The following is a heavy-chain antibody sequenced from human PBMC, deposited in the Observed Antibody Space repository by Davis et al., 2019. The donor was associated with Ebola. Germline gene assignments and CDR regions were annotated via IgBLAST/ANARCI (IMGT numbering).Heavy chain of an antibody. CDR1: GGSISSSYYY. D-gene: IGHD2-2*02. CDR2: IYYSGST. CDR3: ATLGGIVVVPAAIRGYYGMDV. J-gene: IGHJ6*02. V-gene: IGHV4-39*01. Sequence: SETLSLTCTVSGGSISSSYYYWGWIRQPPGKGLEWIGSIYYSGSTYYNPSLKSRVTISVDTSKNQFSLKLSSVTAADTAVYYCATLGGIVVVPAAIRGYYGMDVWGQGTTVTVSS.